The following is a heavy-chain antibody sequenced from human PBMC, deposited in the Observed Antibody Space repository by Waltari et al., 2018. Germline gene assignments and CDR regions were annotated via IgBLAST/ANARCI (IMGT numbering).Heavy chain of an antibody. Sequence: QVQLVQSGAEVKKPGASVKVSCKASGYTFTSYDINWVRQATGQGLEWMGWMNPNSGNTGYAQKFQGRVTITRNTSISTAYMELSSLRSEDTAVYYCARVYDYIWGSYRYTGDNAFDIWGQGTMVTVSS. J-gene: IGHJ3*02. CDR3: ARVYDYIWGSYRYTGDNAFDI. CDR1: GYTFTSYD. CDR2: MNPNSGNT. V-gene: IGHV1-8*03. D-gene: IGHD3-16*02.